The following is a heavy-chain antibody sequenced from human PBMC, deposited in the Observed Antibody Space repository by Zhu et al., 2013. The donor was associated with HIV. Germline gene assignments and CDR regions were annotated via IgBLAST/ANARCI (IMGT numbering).Heavy chain of an antibody. CDR2: IIFVFNVA. CDR3: VLRPKYSRPSDGHLPFDY. J-gene: IGHJ4*02. CDR1: RRHLHPTYA. D-gene: IGHD6-6*01. Sequence: QVHLVQSGTEVKKPGSVGEALLGRASRRHLHPTYAIHWVRQAPGHGLEWVGGIIFVFNVANNAETFQGRVALTADVSKSTAFLTLSSLTLADTALYFCVLRPKYSRPSDGHLPFDYWGLGTLVTVAS. V-gene: IGHV1-69*01.